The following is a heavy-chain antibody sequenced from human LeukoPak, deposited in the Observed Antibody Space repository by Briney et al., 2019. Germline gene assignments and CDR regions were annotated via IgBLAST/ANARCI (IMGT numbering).Heavy chain of an antibody. CDR1: GGTFSSYA. CDR3: ARAPTQVTIDGYGYFDY. CDR2: IVPIFGTA. D-gene: IGHD3-9*01. V-gene: IGHV1-69*06. Sequence: SVKVSCKASGGTFSSYAISWVRQAPGQGLEWMGGIVPIFGTANYAQKFQGRVTITADKSTSTAYMELSSLRSEDTAVYYCARAPTQVTIDGYGYFDYWGQGTLVTASS. J-gene: IGHJ4*02.